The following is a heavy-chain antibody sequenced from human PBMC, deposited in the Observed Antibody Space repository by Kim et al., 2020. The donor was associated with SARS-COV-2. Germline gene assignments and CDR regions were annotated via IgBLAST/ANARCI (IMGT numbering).Heavy chain of an antibody. Sequence: GGSLRLSCAASGFTFSSYAMSWVRQAPGKGLEWVSAISERGDGTNYAESVKGRFTISRDNSKNTLYLQMNSLRAEDTAVYYCARYSSGPYYYYGMDVWG. J-gene: IGHJ6*02. D-gene: IGHD5-18*01. V-gene: IGHV3-23*01. CDR2: ISERGDGT. CDR1: GFTFSSYA. CDR3: ARYSSGPYYYYGMDV.